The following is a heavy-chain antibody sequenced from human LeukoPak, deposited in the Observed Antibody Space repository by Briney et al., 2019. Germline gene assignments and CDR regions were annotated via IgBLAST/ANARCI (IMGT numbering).Heavy chain of an antibody. CDR3: ARDSSGYYYTGGGAFDI. Sequence: SETLSLTCAVYGGSFSGYYWSWIRQPPGKGLEWIGEINHSGSTNYNPSLKSRVTISVDTSKNQFSLKLSSVTAADTAVYYCARDSSGYYYTGGGAFDIWGQGTMVTVSS. D-gene: IGHD3-22*01. CDR1: GGSFSGYY. CDR2: INHSGST. J-gene: IGHJ3*02. V-gene: IGHV4-34*01.